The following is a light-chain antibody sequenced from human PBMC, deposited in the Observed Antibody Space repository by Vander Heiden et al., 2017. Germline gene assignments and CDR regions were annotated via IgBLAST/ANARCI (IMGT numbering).Light chain of an antibody. Sequence: QSALTQPPSASGSPGRSVTISCTGTSSDVGGYNYVSWYQQPPGKAPKLMIYEVSKRPSGVPDRFSGSKSGNTASLTVSGLQAEDEADYYCSSYAGSNNYVFGTGTKVTVL. CDR1: SSDVGGYNY. CDR2: EVS. J-gene: IGLJ1*01. CDR3: SSYAGSNNYV. V-gene: IGLV2-8*01.